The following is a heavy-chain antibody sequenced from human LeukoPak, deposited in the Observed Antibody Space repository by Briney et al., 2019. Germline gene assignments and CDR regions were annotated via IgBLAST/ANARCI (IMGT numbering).Heavy chain of an antibody. V-gene: IGHV4-30-4*08. CDR3: ARVDGYCSSTSCYGVPHYYYYYMDV. Sequence: SSETLSLTCTVSGGSISSGDYYWSWIRQPPGKGLEWIGYIYYSGSTCYNPSLKSRVTISVDTSKNQFSLKLSSVTAADTAVYYCARVDGYCSSTSCYGVPHYYYYYMDVWGKGTTVTVSS. J-gene: IGHJ6*03. CDR1: GGSISSGDYY. CDR2: IYYSGST. D-gene: IGHD2-2*01.